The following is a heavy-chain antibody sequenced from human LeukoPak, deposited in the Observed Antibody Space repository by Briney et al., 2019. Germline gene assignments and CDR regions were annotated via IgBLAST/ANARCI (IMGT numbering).Heavy chain of an antibody. J-gene: IGHJ4*02. V-gene: IGHV3-30*02. CDR2: IRYDGSNK. CDR3: AKIEGGSYDSSSFDY. D-gene: IGHD1-26*01. CDR1: GFTFSSYG. Sequence: GGSLRLSCAASGFTFSSYGMHWVRQAPGKGLEWVAFIRYDGSNKYYADSVKGRFTISRDNSKNTLYLQMNSLRAEDTAVYYCAKIEGGSYDSSSFDYWGQGTLVTVSP.